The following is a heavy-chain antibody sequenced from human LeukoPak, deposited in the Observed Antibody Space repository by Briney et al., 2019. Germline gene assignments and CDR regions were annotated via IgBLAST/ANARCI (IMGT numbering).Heavy chain of an antibody. J-gene: IGHJ2*01. CDR2: IYYSGST. V-gene: IGHV4-59*01. Sequence: SETLSLTCAVSGASISSYYWSWIRRPPGKGLEWIAFIYYSGSTKYNPSLKSRVTISVDTSKNQFSLKLSSVTAADTAVYYCARARYGGNSEGYFDLWGRAPWSLSPQ. CDR1: GASISSYY. CDR3: ARARYGGNSEGYFDL. D-gene: IGHD4-23*01.